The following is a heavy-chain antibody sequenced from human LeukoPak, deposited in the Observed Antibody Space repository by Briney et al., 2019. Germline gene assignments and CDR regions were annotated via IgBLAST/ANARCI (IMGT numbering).Heavy chain of an antibody. J-gene: IGHJ3*02. Sequence: SETLSLTCTVSGGSISSYYWSWIGQPAGKGLEWIGRIYTSGSTNYNPSLKSRVTMSVDTSENQFSLKLSAVTAADTAVYYCAREFAYYYDSSGYRRAFDIWGQGTMVTVSS. CDR1: GGSISSYY. CDR2: IYTSGST. D-gene: IGHD3-22*01. CDR3: AREFAYYYDSSGYRRAFDI. V-gene: IGHV4-4*07.